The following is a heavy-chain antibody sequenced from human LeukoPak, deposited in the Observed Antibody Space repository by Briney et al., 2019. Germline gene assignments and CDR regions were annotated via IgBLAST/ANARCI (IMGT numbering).Heavy chain of an antibody. D-gene: IGHD1-14*01. J-gene: IGHJ5*02. Sequence: ASVKVSCKASGCTFNGYYMHWVRQAPGQGLEWMGWINPNSGGINYAQDFQGRVTMTTDTSTSTAYMELRSLRSDDTAVYYCARDIKRSRARWENLGFDPWGQGTLVTVSS. CDR1: GCTFNGYY. CDR2: INPNSGGI. V-gene: IGHV1-2*02. CDR3: ARDIKRSRARWENLGFDP.